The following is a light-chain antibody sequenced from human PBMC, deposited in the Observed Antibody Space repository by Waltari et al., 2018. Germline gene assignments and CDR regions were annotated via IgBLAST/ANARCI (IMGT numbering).Light chain of an antibody. Sequence: QSVLTQPPSVSGAPGQRVTIYCTGSGSNIGAGYDVHWYQQLPRAAPKLLICGRTSRLLGVPARFFGSTSGASASLAIIGLQAEDEADYYCQSYDTSLSVVCGGGTKLTVL. CDR1: GSNIGAGYD. J-gene: IGLJ3*02. V-gene: IGLV1-40*01. CDR3: QSYDTSLSVV. CDR2: GRT.